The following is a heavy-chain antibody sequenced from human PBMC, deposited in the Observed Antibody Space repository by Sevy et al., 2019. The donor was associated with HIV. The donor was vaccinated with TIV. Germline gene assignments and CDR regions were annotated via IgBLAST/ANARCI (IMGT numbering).Heavy chain of an antibody. V-gene: IGHV4-30-4*01. Sequence: SETLSLTCTVSGGSISSGDYYWSWIRQPPGKGLEWIGYIYYSGSTYYNPSLKSRVTISVDTSKNQFSLKLSSVTAADTAVYYCARLARITIFGVVSQPYGMDAWGQGTTVTVSS. CDR2: IYYSGST. D-gene: IGHD3-3*01. CDR3: ARLARITIFGVVSQPYGMDA. CDR1: GGSISSGDYY. J-gene: IGHJ6*02.